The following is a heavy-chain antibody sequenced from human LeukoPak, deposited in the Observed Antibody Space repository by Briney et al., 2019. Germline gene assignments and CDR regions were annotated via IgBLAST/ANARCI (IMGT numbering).Heavy chain of an antibody. CDR2: ISYDGSNK. Sequence: GRSLRLSCAASGFTFSSYAMHWVRQAPGKGLEWVAVISYDGSNKYYADSVKGRFTISRDNSKNTLYLQMNSLRAEDTAVYYCARPGRLLAPYDSSGYYLGDRNWFDPWGQGTLVTVSS. V-gene: IGHV3-30-3*01. D-gene: IGHD3-22*01. CDR3: ARPGRLLAPYDSSGYYLGDRNWFDP. CDR1: GFTFSSYA. J-gene: IGHJ5*02.